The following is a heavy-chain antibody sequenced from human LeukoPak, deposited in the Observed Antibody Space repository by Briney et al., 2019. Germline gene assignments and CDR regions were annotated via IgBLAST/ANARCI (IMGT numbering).Heavy chain of an antibody. D-gene: IGHD5-24*01. Sequence: GGSLRLSCSAAGFXFRSHAMHWVRQAPGKGLEYVSTINDDGGLTYYADSVKGRFTISRDNSKNTVYLQMNNLRPDDSAVYHCLKGGWATIGPPKDWGQGTQVSVSS. J-gene: IGHJ4*02. CDR1: GFXFRSHA. CDR3: LKGGWATIGPPKD. V-gene: IGHV3-64D*06. CDR2: INDDGGLT.